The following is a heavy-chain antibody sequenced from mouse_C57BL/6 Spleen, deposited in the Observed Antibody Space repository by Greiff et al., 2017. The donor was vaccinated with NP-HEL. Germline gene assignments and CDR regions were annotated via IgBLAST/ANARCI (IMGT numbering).Heavy chain of an antibody. V-gene: IGHV5-17*01. J-gene: IGHJ4*01. Sequence: EVMLVESGGGLVKPGGSLKLSCAASGFTFSDYGMHWVRQAPETGLEWVAYISSGSSTIYYADTVKGRFTISRDNAKNTLFLQMTSLRSEDTAMYYCARLGRDYAMDYWGQGTSVTVSS. D-gene: IGHD4-1*01. CDR2: ISSGSSTI. CDR3: ARLGRDYAMDY. CDR1: GFTFSDYG.